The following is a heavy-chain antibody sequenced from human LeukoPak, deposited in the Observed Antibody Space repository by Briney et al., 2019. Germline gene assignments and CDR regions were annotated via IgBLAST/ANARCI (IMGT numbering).Heavy chain of an antibody. CDR2: INHSGST. CDR1: GGSFSGYY. V-gene: IGHV4-34*01. J-gene: IGHJ6*03. D-gene: IGHD3-10*01. CDR3: ARQRRVRGAKEVYYYYYYYMDV. Sequence: SETLSLTCAVYGGSFSGYYWSWIRQPPGRGLEWIGEINHSGSTNYNPSLKSRVTISVDTSKNQFSLKLSSVTAADTAVYYCARQRRVRGAKEVYYYYYYYMDVWGKGTTVTISS.